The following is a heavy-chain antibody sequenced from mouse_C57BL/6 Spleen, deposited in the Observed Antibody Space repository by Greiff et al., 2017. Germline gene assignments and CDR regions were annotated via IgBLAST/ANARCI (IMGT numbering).Heavy chain of an antibody. J-gene: IGHJ1*03. CDR1: GFTFSSYA. CDR2: ISSGGDYI. CDR3: TREDGNYVWYFDV. D-gene: IGHD2-1*01. Sequence: EVQRVESGEGLVKPGGSLKLSCAASGFTFSSYAMSWVRQTPEKRLEWVAYISSGGDYIYYADTVKGRFTISRDNARNTLYLQMSSLKSEDTAMYYCTREDGNYVWYFDVWGTGTTVTVSS. V-gene: IGHV5-9-1*02.